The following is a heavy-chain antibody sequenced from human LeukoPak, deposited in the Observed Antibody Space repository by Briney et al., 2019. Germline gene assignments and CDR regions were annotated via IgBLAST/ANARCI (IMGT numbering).Heavy chain of an antibody. D-gene: IGHD5-18*01. J-gene: IGHJ4*02. V-gene: IGHV3-49*03. Sequence: GGSLRLSCTASGFTFGDYAMGWFRQAPGKGLEWVGFIRSKAYGGTTEYAASVKGRFTISRDDSKSIAYLQMNSLKTEDTAVYYCTSRALYSYGYGHDYWGQGTLVTVSS. CDR3: TSRALYSYGYGHDY. CDR2: IRSKAYGGTT. CDR1: GFTFGDYA.